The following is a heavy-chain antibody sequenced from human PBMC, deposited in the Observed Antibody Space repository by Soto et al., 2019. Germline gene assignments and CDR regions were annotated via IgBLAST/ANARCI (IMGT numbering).Heavy chain of an antibody. CDR3: ARDPGSGWPPFDY. D-gene: IGHD6-19*01. Sequence: GGSLRLSCAASGLTFSSYTMHWVRQAPGKGLEWLAVISYDGSNKYYADSVKGRFTISRDNSKNTLYLQMNSLRAEDTAVFYCARDPGSGWPPFDYWGQGTLVTVSS. V-gene: IGHV3-30-3*01. CDR1: GLTFSSYT. J-gene: IGHJ4*02. CDR2: ISYDGSNK.